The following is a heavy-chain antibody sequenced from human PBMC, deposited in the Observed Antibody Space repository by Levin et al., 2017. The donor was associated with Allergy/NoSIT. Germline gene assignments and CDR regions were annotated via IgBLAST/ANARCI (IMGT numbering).Heavy chain of an antibody. D-gene: IGHD3-10*01. J-gene: IGHJ4*02. CDR1: GFTFSSYS. Sequence: GGSLRLSCAASGFTFSSYSMNWVRQAPGKGLEWVSYISSSSSTIYYADSVKGRFTISRDNAKNSLYLQMNSLRDEDTAVYYCARDTSWFGELLLNAFDYWGQGTLVTVSS. V-gene: IGHV3-48*02. CDR3: ARDTSWFGELLLNAFDY. CDR2: ISSSSSTI.